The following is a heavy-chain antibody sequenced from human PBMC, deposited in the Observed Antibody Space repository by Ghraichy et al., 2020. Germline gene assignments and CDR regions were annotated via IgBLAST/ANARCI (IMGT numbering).Heavy chain of an antibody. J-gene: IGHJ3*02. CDR2: ISAYNGNT. CDR1: GYTFTSYG. D-gene: IGHD5-18*01. V-gene: IGHV1-18*01. Sequence: ASVKVSCKASGYTFTSYGISWVRQAPGQGLEWMGWISAYNGNTNYAQKLQGRVTMTTDTSTSTAYMELRSLRSDDTAVYYCARDRATAMPGDAFDIWGQGTMVTVSS. CDR3: ARDRATAMPGDAFDI.